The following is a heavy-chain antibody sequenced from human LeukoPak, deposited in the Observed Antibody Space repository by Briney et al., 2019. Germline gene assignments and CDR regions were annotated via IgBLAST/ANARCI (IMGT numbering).Heavy chain of an antibody. CDR3: ARLVSTVTTVFDY. J-gene: IGHJ4*02. V-gene: IGHV4-59*01. D-gene: IGHD4-17*01. CDR2: IYYSGST. CDR1: GGSISSYY. Sequence: SETLSLTCTVSGGSISSYYWSWLRQPPGKGLEWLGYIYYSGSTNYNPSLKSRVTISVDTSKNQFSLKLSSVTAADTAVYYCARLVSTVTTVFDYWGQGALVTVSS.